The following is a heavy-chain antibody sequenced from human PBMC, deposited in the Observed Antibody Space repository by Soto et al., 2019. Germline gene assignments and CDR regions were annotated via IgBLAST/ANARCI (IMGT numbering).Heavy chain of an antibody. D-gene: IGHD3-3*01. V-gene: IGHV4-59*01. CDR1: GGSISSYY. CDR2: MYYSGST. CDR3: ARGTFGVVKD. J-gene: IGHJ4*02. Sequence: VQLQESGTGLVKPSETLSLTCTVSGGSISSYYWSWIRQSPGKGLEWIGYMYYSGSTNYNPSLKSRVTISIDTSRNQFSLKLSSVTAADTAVYYCARGTFGVVKDWGQGTLVTVSS.